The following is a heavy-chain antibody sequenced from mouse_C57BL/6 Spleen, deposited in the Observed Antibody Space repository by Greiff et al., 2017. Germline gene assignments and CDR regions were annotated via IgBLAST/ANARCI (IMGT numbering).Heavy chain of an antibody. CDR2: INPNYGTT. Sequence: EVQLQQSGPELVKPGASVKISCKASGYSFTDYNMNWVKQSNGKSLEWIGVINPNYGTTSYNQKFKGKATLTVDQSSSTAYMQLNSLTSEDSAFYYCARKHCYGNYEAMDYWGQGTSVTVSS. D-gene: IGHD2-1*01. J-gene: IGHJ4*01. CDR1: GYSFTDYN. CDR3: ARKHCYGNYEAMDY. V-gene: IGHV1-39*01.